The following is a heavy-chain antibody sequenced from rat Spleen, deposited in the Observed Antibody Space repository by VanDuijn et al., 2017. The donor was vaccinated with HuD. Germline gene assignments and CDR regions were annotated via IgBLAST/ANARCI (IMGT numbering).Heavy chain of an antibody. CDR3: ARHEIPGYKRGIGFAY. CDR2: INSAGST. J-gene: IGHJ3*01. CDR1: GYSISSSYR. D-gene: IGHD1-4*01. V-gene: IGHV3-3*01. Sequence: EVQLQESGPGLVKPSQSLSLTCSVTGYSISSSYRWNWIRKFPGNKLEWMGYINSAGSTDYNPSLKSRISITRDTSKNQFFLQVNSVTTEDTATYYCARHEIPGYKRGIGFAYWGQGTLVTVSS.